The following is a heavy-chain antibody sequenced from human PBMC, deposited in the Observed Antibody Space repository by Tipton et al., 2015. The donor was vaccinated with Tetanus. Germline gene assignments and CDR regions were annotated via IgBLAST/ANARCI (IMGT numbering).Heavy chain of an antibody. CDR1: GYTFTGYY. CDR2: IDPNSGDT. Sequence: QVQLVQSGAELKKPGASVKVSCTASGYTFTGYYMYWVRQAPGQGLEWVGWIDPNSGDTIYAQNFQGRVTMTRDTSISTVYMELSRLGSDDTAVYYCARDRGDYIYYGMDVWGPGTTVTVS. CDR3: ARDRGDYIYYGMDV. J-gene: IGHJ6*02. D-gene: IGHD3-22*01. V-gene: IGHV1-2*02.